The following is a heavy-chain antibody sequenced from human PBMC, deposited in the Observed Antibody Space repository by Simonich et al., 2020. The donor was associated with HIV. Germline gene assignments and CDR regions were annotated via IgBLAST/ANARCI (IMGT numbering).Heavy chain of an antibody. D-gene: IGHD3-3*01. CDR1: GGAFRGYY. Sequence: VQLQQWGAGLLKPSETLSLTCAGSGGAFRGYYWSWIRQPPGKGLEWIGEINLSGITNYTSSLNSRATISVDKSKNQFSLKLSSVTAADTAIYYCARRDRELILYFDYWGQGNLVTVSS. CDR3: ARRDRELILYFDY. J-gene: IGHJ4*02. V-gene: IGHV4-34*01. CDR2: INLSGIT.